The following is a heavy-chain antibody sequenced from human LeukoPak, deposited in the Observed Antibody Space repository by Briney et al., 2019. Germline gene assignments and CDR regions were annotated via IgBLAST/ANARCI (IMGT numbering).Heavy chain of an antibody. CDR3: ARVGTLIRGVIDS. J-gene: IGHJ4*02. CDR1: GGSISSSSYY. CDR2: IYYSGST. Sequence: SETLSLTCTVSGGSISSSSYYWGWIRQPPGKGLEWIGSIYYSGSTYYNPSLKSRVTISVDTSKNQFSLKLSSVTAADTAVYYCARVGTLIRGVIDSWGQGSLVTVSS. D-gene: IGHD3-10*01. V-gene: IGHV4-39*07.